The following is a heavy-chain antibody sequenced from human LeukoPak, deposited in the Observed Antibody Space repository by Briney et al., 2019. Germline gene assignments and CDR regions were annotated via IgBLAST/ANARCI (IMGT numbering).Heavy chain of an antibody. CDR2: IDASNGNT. J-gene: IGHJ4*02. CDR3: ARDYHYVPDF. Sequence: ASVKVSCKASGYTFTNYGISWVRQAPGQGLEWMGWIDASNGNTSYAQKLQGRVTITTDTSTTTAYMEMTSLRFDDTAVYYCARDYHYVPDFWGQGTLVTVSS. V-gene: IGHV1-18*01. D-gene: IGHD3-16*01. CDR1: GYTFTNYG.